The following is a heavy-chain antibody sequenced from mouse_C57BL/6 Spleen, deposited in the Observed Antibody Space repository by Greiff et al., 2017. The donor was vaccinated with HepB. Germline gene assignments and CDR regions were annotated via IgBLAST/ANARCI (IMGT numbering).Heavy chain of an antibody. Sequence: VQLQQSGAELVRPGASVTLSCKASGYTFTDYEMHWVKQTPVHGLEWIGAIDPETGGTAYNQKFKGKAILTADKSSSTAYMELRSLTSEDSAVYYCTRAYYYGSEEGFAYWGQGTLVTVSA. J-gene: IGHJ3*01. V-gene: IGHV1-15*01. CDR3: TRAYYYGSEEGFAY. D-gene: IGHD1-1*01. CDR2: IDPETGGT. CDR1: GYTFTDYE.